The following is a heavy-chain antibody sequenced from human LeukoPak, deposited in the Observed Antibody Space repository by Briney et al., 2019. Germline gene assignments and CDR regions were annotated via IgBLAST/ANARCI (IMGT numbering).Heavy chain of an antibody. CDR3: ARKFGYYYYMDV. D-gene: IGHD3-10*01. CDR1: GYSISSGYY. J-gene: IGHJ6*03. Sequence: PSETLSLTCTVSGYSISSGYYWGWVRQPPGKGLEWIGCIYHSGSTYYNPSLKSRVTISVDTSKNQFSRKRSSVTAADTAVYYCARKFGYYYYMDVWGKGTTVSVSS. V-gene: IGHV4-38-2*02. CDR2: IYHSGST.